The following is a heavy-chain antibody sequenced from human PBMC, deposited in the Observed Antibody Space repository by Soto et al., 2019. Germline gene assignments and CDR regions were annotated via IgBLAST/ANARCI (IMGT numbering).Heavy chain of an antibody. CDR1: GFTFSSYA. V-gene: IGHV3-23*01. CDR2: ISGSGGST. D-gene: IGHD6-13*01. J-gene: IGHJ4*02. CDR3: AKDWQQLGEGYFDY. Sequence: GGSLRLSCAASGFTFSSYAMSWVRQAPGKGLEWVSAISGSGGSTYYADSVKGRFTISRDNSKNTLYLQMNSLRAEDTVVYCCAKDWQQLGEGYFDYWGQGTLVTVSS.